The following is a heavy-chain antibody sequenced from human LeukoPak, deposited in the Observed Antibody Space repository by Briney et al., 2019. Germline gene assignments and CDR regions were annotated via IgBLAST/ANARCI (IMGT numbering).Heavy chain of an antibody. Sequence: PGGSLRLSCAASGFTFSSYAMHWVRQAPGKGLEWVAVISYDGSNKYYADSVKGRFTISRDNAKNSLYLQMNSLRAEDTAVYYCARDGSYYAYYYYYYMDVWGKGTTVTVSS. CDR3: ARDGSYYAYYYYYYMDV. J-gene: IGHJ6*03. D-gene: IGHD1-26*01. V-gene: IGHV3-30*04. CDR1: GFTFSSYA. CDR2: ISYDGSNK.